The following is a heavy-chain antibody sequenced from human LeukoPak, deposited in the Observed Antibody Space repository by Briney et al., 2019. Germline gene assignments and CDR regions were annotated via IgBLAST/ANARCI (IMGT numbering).Heavy chain of an antibody. CDR3: ARDVDRRDDP. Sequence: ASVKVSCKASGYTFTSYYMHWVRQAPGQGLEWMGLINPTGGSTGYAQKFQGRVTMTRDMSTSTDYMELSSLRSEDTAVYYCARDVDRRDDPWGQGILVTVSS. CDR2: INPTGGST. CDR1: GYTFTSYY. J-gene: IGHJ5*02. D-gene: IGHD3-9*01. V-gene: IGHV1-46*01.